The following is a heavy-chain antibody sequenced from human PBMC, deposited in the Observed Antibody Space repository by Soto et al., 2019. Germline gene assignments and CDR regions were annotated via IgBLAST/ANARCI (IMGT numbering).Heavy chain of an antibody. V-gene: IGHV1-18*01. Sequence: QVQLVQSGAEVKEPGASVKVSCQASGYTFTSYGITWVRQAPGQGLEWVGWITGYNGNTNHARRLPDRVTLTTDTSTNTAYMELRSLRSDDTAVYYCARDRGDYDYWGQGTLVTVSS. J-gene: IGHJ4*02. D-gene: IGHD4-17*01. CDR3: ARDRGDYDY. CDR2: ITGYNGNT. CDR1: GYTFTSYG.